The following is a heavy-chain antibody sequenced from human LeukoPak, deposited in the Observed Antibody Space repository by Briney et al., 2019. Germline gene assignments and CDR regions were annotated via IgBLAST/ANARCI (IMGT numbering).Heavy chain of an antibody. CDR3: ARSVVVPAAYYYYGMDV. CDR1: GYTFTSYG. Sequence: GASVKVSCKASGYTFTSYGISWVRQPPGQGLEWMGWISAYNGNTNYAQKLQGRVTMNTDTSTSTAYMELRSLRSDDTAVYYCARSVVVPAAYYYYGMDVWGQGTTVTVSS. J-gene: IGHJ6*02. D-gene: IGHD2-2*01. CDR2: ISAYNGNT. V-gene: IGHV1-18*01.